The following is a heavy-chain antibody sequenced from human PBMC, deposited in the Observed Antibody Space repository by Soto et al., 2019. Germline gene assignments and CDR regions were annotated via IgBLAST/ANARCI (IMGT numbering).Heavy chain of an antibody. Sequence: GASVKVSCKASGDGFSNYGFSWVRQAPGQGLEWMGWISAYDGQTNYTKKFQGRVTMTTDTSSSTAYMELRSLRSDDTAVYYCARIWYSDSSGYYFDSWGQGTLVTVSS. J-gene: IGHJ4*02. CDR1: GDGFSNYG. V-gene: IGHV1-18*01. D-gene: IGHD3-22*01. CDR2: ISAYDGQT. CDR3: ARIWYSDSSGYYFDS.